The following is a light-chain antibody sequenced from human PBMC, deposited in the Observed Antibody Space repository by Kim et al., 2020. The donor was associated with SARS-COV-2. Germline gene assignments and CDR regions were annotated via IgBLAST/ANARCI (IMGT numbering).Light chain of an antibody. Sequence: DIQMTQSPSSLSASVGDTFTITCRASQNINNFLNWYQQRPGKAPNLLIYTTSRLQSGVPSRFSGSVSGTDFTLTIRSLQPEDFATYYCQQGYSTSWTFGQGTKVDIK. J-gene: IGKJ1*01. CDR2: TTS. V-gene: IGKV1-39*01. CDR3: QQGYSTSWT. CDR1: QNINNF.